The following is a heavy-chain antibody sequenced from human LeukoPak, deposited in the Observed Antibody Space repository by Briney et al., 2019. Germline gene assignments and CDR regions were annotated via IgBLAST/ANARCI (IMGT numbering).Heavy chain of an antibody. D-gene: IGHD3-10*01. CDR2: INSDGSST. CDR1: GSTFSSYW. Sequence: GGSLRLSCAASGSTFSSYWMHWVRQAPGKGLVWVSRINSDGSSTSYADSVKGRFTISRDNAKNSLYLQMNSLRAEDTAVYYCARVSNYYGSGNYQKQFDYWGQGTLVTVSS. CDR3: ARVSNYYGSGNYQKQFDY. J-gene: IGHJ4*02. V-gene: IGHV3-74*01.